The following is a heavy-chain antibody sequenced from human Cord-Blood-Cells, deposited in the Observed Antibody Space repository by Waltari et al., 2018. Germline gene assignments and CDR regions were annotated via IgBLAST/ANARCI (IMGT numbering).Heavy chain of an antibody. V-gene: IGHV1-69*01. D-gene: IGHD6-6*01. CDR3: ATAGYSSSYFDY. Sequence: PGQGLEWMGGIIPIFGTANYAQKFQGRVTITADESTSTAYMELSSLRSEDTAVYYCATAGYSSSYFDYWGQRTLVTVSS. CDR2: IIPIFGTA. J-gene: IGHJ4*02.